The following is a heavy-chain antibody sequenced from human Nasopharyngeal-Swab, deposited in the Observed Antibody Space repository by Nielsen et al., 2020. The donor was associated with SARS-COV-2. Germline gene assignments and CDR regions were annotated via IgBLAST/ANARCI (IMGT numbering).Heavy chain of an antibody. V-gene: IGHV4-59*13. J-gene: IGHJ4*02. CDR3: ARVFDY. Sequence: SETLSLTCTVSGGSISSYYWSWIRQPPGKGLEWIGYIYYSGSTNYNPSLKSRVTISVDTSKNQFSLKLSSVTAADTAAYYFARVFDYWGPGTLVTVSS. CDR2: IYYSGST. CDR1: GGSISSYY.